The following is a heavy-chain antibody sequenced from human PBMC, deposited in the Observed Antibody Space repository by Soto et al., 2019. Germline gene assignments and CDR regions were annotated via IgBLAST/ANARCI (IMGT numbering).Heavy chain of an antibody. CDR1: GGSISSSSYY. V-gene: IGHV4-39*01. J-gene: IGHJ5*02. CDR2: SYYSGST. Sequence: QLQLQESGPGLVRPSETLSLTCTVSGGSISSSSYYWGWIRQPPGTGLEWIGSSYYSGSTYYNPSLKSRVPISEHTSKNQFILLLSSVTASDTAVYYCASPKIAFYNWLEPWGQGTLVTVSS. CDR3: ASPKIAFYNWLEP. D-gene: IGHD3-3*02.